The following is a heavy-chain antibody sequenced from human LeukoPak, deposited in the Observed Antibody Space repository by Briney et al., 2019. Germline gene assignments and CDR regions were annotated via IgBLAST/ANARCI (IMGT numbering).Heavy chain of an antibody. J-gene: IGHJ4*02. CDR1: GGSIFLYS. CDR3: ATDENRVGAYFDY. V-gene: IGHV4-4*07. CDR2: IYTSGST. D-gene: IGHD1-26*01. Sequence: SETLSLTCTVSGGSIFLYSWSWIRHSAGKGLEWIGRIYTSGSTNYNPSLKSRVTMSVDTSKNQFSLRLSSVTAADTAVYYCATDENRVGAYFDYWGQGTLVTVSS.